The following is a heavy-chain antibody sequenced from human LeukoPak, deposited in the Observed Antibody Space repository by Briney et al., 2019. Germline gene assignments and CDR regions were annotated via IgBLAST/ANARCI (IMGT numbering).Heavy chain of an antibody. D-gene: IGHD3-16*02. CDR1: GYSISSGYY. CDR3: ARQGQSDLSSYYSIDV. V-gene: IGHV4-38-2*02. J-gene: IGHJ6*03. Sequence: SETLSLTCTVSGYSISSGYYWGWIRQPPGRGLEWIGSIYHSGSTYCNPSLKSRVTMSVDTSENQFSLKLSSVTAADTAVYYCARQGQSDLSSYYSIDVWGKGTTVTISS. CDR2: IYHSGST.